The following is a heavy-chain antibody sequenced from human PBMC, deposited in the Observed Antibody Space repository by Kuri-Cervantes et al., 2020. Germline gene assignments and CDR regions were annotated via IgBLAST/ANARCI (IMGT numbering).Heavy chain of an antibody. CDR3: AVRTCGWYGEGYCFDY. J-gene: IGHJ4*02. V-gene: IGHV1-3*01. D-gene: IGHD6-19*01. Sequence: ASVKVSCKTSGYSFTDYAIHWVRQAPGQGLEWMAWINVGDGKTRLSKNFQGRVSITGDTSASTAYMEQRSLRSDDTAVYYCAVRTCGWYGEGYCFDYWGQGTLVTVSS. CDR2: INVGDGKT. CDR1: GYSFTDYA.